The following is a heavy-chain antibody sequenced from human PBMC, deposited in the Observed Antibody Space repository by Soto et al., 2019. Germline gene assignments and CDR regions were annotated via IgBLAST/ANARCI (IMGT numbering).Heavy chain of an antibody. CDR3: ASLVGAHT. D-gene: IGHD1-26*01. CDR1: GFTFSSYG. Sequence: PGGSLRLSCAASGFTFSSYGMHWVRQAPGKGLEWVAVISYDGSNKYYADSVKGRFTISRDNSKNTLYLQMNSLRAEDTAVYYCASLVGAHTWGQGTLVTVSS. V-gene: IGHV3-30*03. J-gene: IGHJ4*02. CDR2: ISYDGSNK.